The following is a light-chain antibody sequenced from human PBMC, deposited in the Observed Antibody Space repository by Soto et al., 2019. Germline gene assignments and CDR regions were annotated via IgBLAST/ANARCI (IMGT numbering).Light chain of an antibody. CDR1: SSNIGAGYD. J-gene: IGLJ2*01. V-gene: IGLV1-40*01. Sequence: QSVLTQPPSVSGAPGQRVTISCTGSSSNIGAGYDVHWYQQLPGTAPKLLIYGNSNRPSGVPDRFSGSKSGTSASLAITGLQAEDEADYYCPSSDSSLSAHVVFGGGTKLTVL. CDR3: PSSDSSLSAHVV. CDR2: GNS.